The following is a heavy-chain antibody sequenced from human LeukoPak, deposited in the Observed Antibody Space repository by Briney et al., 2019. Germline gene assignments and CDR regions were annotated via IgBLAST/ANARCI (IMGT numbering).Heavy chain of an antibody. Sequence: GGSLRLSCAASGFTFSSYGMHWVCQARGKGLEWVAFIRYDGSNKYYADSVKGRFTISRDNSKNTLYLQMNSLRAEDTAVYYCAKENDFWPGSSDYWGQGTLVTVSS. CDR3: AKENDFWPGSSDY. CDR1: GFTFSSYG. V-gene: IGHV3-30*02. CDR2: IRYDGSNK. D-gene: IGHD3-3*01. J-gene: IGHJ4*02.